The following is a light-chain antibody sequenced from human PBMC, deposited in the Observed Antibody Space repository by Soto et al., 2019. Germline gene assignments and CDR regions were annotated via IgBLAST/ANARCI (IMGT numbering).Light chain of an antibody. V-gene: IGKV3D-15*01. CDR1: QSVASSY. J-gene: IGKJ1*01. Sequence: EIVLTQSPGTLSLSPGERATLSCRASQSVASSYLAWYQQKPGQAPRLLIYGASSRAAGIPARFSGSGSETEFTLTISSLQSDDFAVYYCQQYNNWPPWTFGQGTKVDIK. CDR3: QQYNNWPPWT. CDR2: GAS.